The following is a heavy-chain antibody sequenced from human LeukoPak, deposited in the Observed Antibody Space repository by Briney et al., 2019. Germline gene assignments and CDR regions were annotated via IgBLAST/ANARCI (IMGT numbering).Heavy chain of an antibody. Sequence: GASVKVSCKASGGTFSSYAISWVRQAPGQGLEWMGIINPSGGSTSYAQKFQGRVTMTRDTFTSTVYMELSSLRSEDTAVYYCARGPRTTLVRGGQWYYYMDVWGKGTAVTISS. V-gene: IGHV1-46*01. J-gene: IGHJ6*03. D-gene: IGHD3-10*01. CDR1: GGTFSSYA. CDR3: ARGPRTTLVRGGQWYYYMDV. CDR2: INPSGGST.